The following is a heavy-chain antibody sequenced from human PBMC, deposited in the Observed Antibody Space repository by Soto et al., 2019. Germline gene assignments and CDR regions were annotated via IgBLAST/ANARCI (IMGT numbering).Heavy chain of an antibody. CDR2: ISAYNGNT. CDR1: GYTFTSYG. V-gene: IGHV1-18*04. Sequence: ASVKVSCKASGYTFTSYGISWVRQAPGQGLEWMGWISAYNGNTNYAQKLQGRVTMTTDTSTSTAYMELRSLRSDDTAVYYCARVVGYGNYDFWSGCFPGYYYYGMDVWGQGTTVTVSS. J-gene: IGHJ6*02. CDR3: ARVVGYGNYDFWSGCFPGYYYYGMDV. D-gene: IGHD3-3*01.